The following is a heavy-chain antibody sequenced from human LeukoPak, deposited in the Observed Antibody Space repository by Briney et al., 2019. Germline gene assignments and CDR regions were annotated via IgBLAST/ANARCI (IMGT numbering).Heavy chain of an antibody. V-gene: IGHV4-59*01. CDR1: GVSISTYY. CDR3: ARGRGSSSWFDY. J-gene: IGHJ4*02. CDR2: IYYGGST. D-gene: IGHD6-13*01. Sequence: SETLSLTCTVSGVSISTYYWSWIRQSPGKGLEWIGYIYYGGSTNYNPSLKSRVTISVDTSKNQFSLRLSSVTAADTAVYYCARGRGSSSWFDYWGQGTLVTVSS.